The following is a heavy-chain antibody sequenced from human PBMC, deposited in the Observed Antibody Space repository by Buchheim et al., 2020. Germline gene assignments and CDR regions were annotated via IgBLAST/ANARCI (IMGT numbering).Heavy chain of an antibody. CDR3: ARARVVVPTTPFDY. CDR1: GFTVSSNY. D-gene: IGHD2-15*01. J-gene: IGHJ4*02. Sequence: EVQVVESGGGLVQPGGSLRLSCAASGFTVSSNYMNWVRQAPGRGLEWVSVIYNDGTTHYADSVKGRFTISRDNSKNTLYLQMNSVRAEDTAVYYCARARVVVPTTPFDYWGQGTL. CDR2: IYNDGTT. V-gene: IGHV3-66*01.